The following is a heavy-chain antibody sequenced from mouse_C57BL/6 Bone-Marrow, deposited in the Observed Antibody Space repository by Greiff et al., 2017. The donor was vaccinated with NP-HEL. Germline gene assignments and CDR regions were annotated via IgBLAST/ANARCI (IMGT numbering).Heavy chain of an antibody. J-gene: IGHJ2*01. CDR1: EYEFPSHD. CDR2: INSDGGST. CDR3: ARGGYYSNVDY. D-gene: IGHD2-5*01. Sequence: EVKVVDSGGGLVQPGESLKLSCESNEYEFPSHDMSWVRKTPEKRLELVAAINSDGGSTYYPDTMERRFIISRDNTKKTLYLQMSSLRSEDTAFYYCARGGYYSNVDYWGQGTTLTVSS. V-gene: IGHV5-2*01.